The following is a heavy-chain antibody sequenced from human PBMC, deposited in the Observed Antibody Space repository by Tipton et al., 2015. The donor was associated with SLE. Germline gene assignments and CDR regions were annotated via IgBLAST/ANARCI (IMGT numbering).Heavy chain of an antibody. CDR3: ARESSSWYGVGYYYYYYYMDV. Sequence: TLSLTCAVYGGSFSDYYWSWIRQPPGKGLEWIGYIYYSGSTYYNPSLKSRVTISVDTSKNQFSLKLSSVTAADTAVYYCARESSSWYGVGYYYYYYYMDVWGKGTTVTVSS. CDR2: IYYSGST. D-gene: IGHD6-13*01. CDR1: GGSFSDYY. V-gene: IGHV4-30-4*02. J-gene: IGHJ6*03.